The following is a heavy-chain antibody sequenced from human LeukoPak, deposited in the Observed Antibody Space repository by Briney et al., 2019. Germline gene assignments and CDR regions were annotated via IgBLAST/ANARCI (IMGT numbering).Heavy chain of an antibody. Sequence: GGSLRLSCAASGFAFSSYGMSWVRQAPGKGLEWVSAITTSGGTTYYADSVKGRFTISRHNPKNTLYLQMNSLRAEDTAIYYCAKGSAGYCSGDNCYPLDYWGQGTLVTVSS. D-gene: IGHD2-15*01. CDR2: ITTSGGTT. CDR3: AKGSAGYCSGDNCYPLDY. V-gene: IGHV3-23*01. CDR1: GFAFSSYG. J-gene: IGHJ4*02.